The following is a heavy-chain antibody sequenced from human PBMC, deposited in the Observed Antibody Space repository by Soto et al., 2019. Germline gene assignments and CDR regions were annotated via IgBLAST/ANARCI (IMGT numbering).Heavy chain of an antibody. CDR2: INAGSGSS. CDR1: GYTFTRYA. CDR3: ARERAVSANFFDY. V-gene: IGHV1-3*01. J-gene: IGHJ4*02. D-gene: IGHD2-21*02. Sequence: ASVHVSCKASGYTFTRYAIHWVRQAPGQGLEWMGWINAGSGSSRYSQNFQGRVTITRDTSASTAYMELSSLIFEDTGVYYCARERAVSANFFDYWGQGTLVTVS.